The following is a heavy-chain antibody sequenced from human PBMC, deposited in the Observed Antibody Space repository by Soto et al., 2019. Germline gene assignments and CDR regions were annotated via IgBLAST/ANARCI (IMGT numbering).Heavy chain of an antibody. V-gene: IGHV3-30-3*01. D-gene: IGHD3-3*01. CDR2: ISYDGSNK. CDR3: ARGDFWNGLDY. J-gene: IGHJ4*02. Sequence: QVQLVESGGGVVQPGRSLRLSCAASGFTFSSYAMHWVRQAPGKGLEWVAVISYDGSNKYYADSVKGRFTISRDNSKNTLYLQMNSLRAEDTAMYYCARGDFWNGLDYWGQGTLVTVSS. CDR1: GFTFSSYA.